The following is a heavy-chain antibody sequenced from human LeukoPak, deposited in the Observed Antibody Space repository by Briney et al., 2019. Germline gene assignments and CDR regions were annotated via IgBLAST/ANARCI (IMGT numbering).Heavy chain of an antibody. CDR1: GFTFSSYW. CDR2: INSDGSST. V-gene: IGHV3-74*01. Sequence: GGSLRLSCAASGFTFSSYWMHWVRQAPGKALVWVSRINSDGSSTSYADSVKGRFTISRDNAKNTLYLQMNSLRAEDTAVYYCARDRYSGSYSDYWGQGTLVTVSS. J-gene: IGHJ4*02. D-gene: IGHD1-26*01. CDR3: ARDRYSGSYSDY.